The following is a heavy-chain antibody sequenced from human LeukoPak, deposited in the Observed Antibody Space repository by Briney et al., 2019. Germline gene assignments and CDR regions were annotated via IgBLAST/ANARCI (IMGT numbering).Heavy chain of an antibody. J-gene: IGHJ4*02. CDR1: GFTFSSYW. V-gene: IGHV3-74*01. CDR3: ARLYSSSLGLDY. Sequence: GGSLRLSCDASGFTFSSYWMHWVRQAPGKGLVWVSRINSDGSSTTYAESVKGRFTISRDNAKNTLYLQMNSLRAEDTSVYYCARLYSSSLGLDYWGQGILVTVSS. D-gene: IGHD6-6*01. CDR2: INSDGSST.